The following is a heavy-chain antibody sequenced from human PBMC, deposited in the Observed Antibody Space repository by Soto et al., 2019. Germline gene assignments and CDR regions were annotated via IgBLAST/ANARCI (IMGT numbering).Heavy chain of an antibody. Sequence: GGSLRLSCAASGFTFTRYSMNWVRQAPGNGLEWVSSIRSTTNYIYYADSMKGRFTVSRDNAKNSVYLEMNSLSAEDTAVYYCARESEDLTSNFDYWGQGTLVTVSS. CDR3: ARESEDLTSNFDY. CDR1: GFTFTRYS. J-gene: IGHJ4*02. CDR2: IRSTTNYI. V-gene: IGHV3-21*01.